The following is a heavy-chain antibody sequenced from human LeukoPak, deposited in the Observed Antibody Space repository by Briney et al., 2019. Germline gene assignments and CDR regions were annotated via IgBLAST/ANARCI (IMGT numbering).Heavy chain of an antibody. V-gene: IGHV3-15*01. Sequence: GGSLRLSCAASGFTFSSYAMSWVRQAPGKGLEWVGRIKSKSVGGTTDYAEPVKGRFTISRDDSKNTLYLEMNSLKTEDTAVYYCTTAPAGNFDYWGQGTLVTVSS. J-gene: IGHJ4*02. D-gene: IGHD1-26*01. CDR3: TTAPAGNFDY. CDR2: IKSKSVGGTT. CDR1: GFTFSSYA.